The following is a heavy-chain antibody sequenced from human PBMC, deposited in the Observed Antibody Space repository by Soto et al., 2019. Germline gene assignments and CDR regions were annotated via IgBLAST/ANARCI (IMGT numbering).Heavy chain of an antibody. Sequence: GGSLRLSCAASGFTFSTYAMSWVRQAPGKGLEWVSAISDSGGSTWSADSVKGRFTISRDNSRNTLYLQMNSLRGEDTAVYYCARNLAGTGYWGQGTLVTVSS. CDR3: ARNLAGTGY. J-gene: IGHJ4*02. CDR1: GFTFSTYA. D-gene: IGHD6-19*01. V-gene: IGHV3-23*01. CDR2: ISDSGGST.